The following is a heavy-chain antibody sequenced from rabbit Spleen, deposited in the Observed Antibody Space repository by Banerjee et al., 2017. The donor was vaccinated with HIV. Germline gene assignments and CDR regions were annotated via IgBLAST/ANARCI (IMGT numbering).Heavy chain of an antibody. J-gene: IGHJ6*01. D-gene: IGHD8-1*01. V-gene: IGHV1S40*01. CDR1: GFSFNSGYD. CDR3: ARDTGSSFSSYGMDL. Sequence: QSLEESGGGLVKPGASLTLTCKASGFSFNSGYDMCWVRQAPGKGLEWVACAYAGSSGSTYSATWAKGRFTISKTSSTTVTLQMTSLIVADTATYFCARDTGSSFSSYGMDLWGQGTLVT. CDR2: AYAGSSGST.